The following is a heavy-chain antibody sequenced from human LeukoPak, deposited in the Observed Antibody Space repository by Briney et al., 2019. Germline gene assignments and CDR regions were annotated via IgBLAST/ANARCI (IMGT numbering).Heavy chain of an antibody. Sequence: SETLSLTCAVYGGSFSGYYWSWIRQPPGKGLEWIGEINHRGSTNYNPPLRSRLTISKDKFKNQFSLKLTSVTVADTAVYFCARVKAVAGTLPHLLDYWGQGTLVTVSS. J-gene: IGHJ4*01. CDR2: INHRGST. CDR3: ARVKAVAGTLPHLLDY. V-gene: IGHV4-34*01. D-gene: IGHD6-19*01. CDR1: GGSFSGYY.